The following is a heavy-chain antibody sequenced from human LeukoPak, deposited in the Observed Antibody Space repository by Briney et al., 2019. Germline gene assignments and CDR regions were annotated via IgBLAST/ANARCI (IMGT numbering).Heavy chain of an antibody. D-gene: IGHD3-3*01. CDR2: INPNSGGT. J-gene: IGHJ4*02. CDR3: ARSSRFLEWLYFDY. Sequence: GASVKVSCKASGYTFTGYYMHWVRQAPGQGLEWMGWINPNSGGTNYAQKFQGRVTMTRDTSISTAYMELSRLRSDDTAVYYCARSSRFLEWLYFDYWGQGTLVTVSS. V-gene: IGHV1-2*02. CDR1: GYTFTGYY.